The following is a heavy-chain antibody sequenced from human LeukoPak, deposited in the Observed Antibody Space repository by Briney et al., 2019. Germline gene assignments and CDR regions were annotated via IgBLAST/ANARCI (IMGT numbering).Heavy chain of an antibody. Sequence: SETLSLTRTVSGGSISSYYWSWIRQPPGKGLEWIGYIYYSGSTNYNPSLKSRVTISVDTSKNQFSLKLSSVTAADTAVYYCARTSTGSYYYGMDVWGQGTTVTVSS. CDR1: GGSISSYY. CDR2: IYYSGST. CDR3: ARTSTGSYYYGMDV. J-gene: IGHJ6*02. V-gene: IGHV4-59*01. D-gene: IGHD1-14*01.